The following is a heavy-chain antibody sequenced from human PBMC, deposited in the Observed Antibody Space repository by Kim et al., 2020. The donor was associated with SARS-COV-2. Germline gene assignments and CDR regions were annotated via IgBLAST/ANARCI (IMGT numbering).Heavy chain of an antibody. CDR1: GYSISSGYY. V-gene: IGHV4-38-2*02. CDR3: ARRPSGIAAHRPSWF. CDR2: IYHSGNT. J-gene: IGHJ5*01. Sequence: SETLSLTCTVSGYSISSGYYWGWIRQPPGKGLEWSGSIYHSGNTYYNPSLTSRVAITVDTSKNQFSLILSSVTAADTAVEYCARRPSGIAAHRPSWF. D-gene: IGHD6-13*01.